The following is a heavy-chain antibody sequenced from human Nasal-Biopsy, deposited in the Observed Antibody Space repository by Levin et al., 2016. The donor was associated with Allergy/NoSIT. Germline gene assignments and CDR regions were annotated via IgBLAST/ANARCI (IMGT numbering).Heavy chain of an antibody. V-gene: IGHV1-2*06. Sequence: ASVKVSCKASGHTFDAFYIHWVRQAPGQGVEWLGRMNPNTGGTNYAQNFHDRVTMATNRYYLNTVYMELTRLTSDDTATYYCVREGSAGLDVWGQGTTVTVS. CDR2: MNPNTGGT. J-gene: IGHJ6*02. CDR1: GHTFDAFY. CDR3: VREGSAGLDV.